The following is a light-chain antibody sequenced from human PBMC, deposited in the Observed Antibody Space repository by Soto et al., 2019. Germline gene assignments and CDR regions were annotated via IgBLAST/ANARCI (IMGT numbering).Light chain of an antibody. V-gene: IGLV2-14*01. CDR1: SRDIGAYDY. Sequence: LTQPASVSGSPGQSITISCTGSSRDIGAYDYVSWYQQHPGKAPKLLIYGVKNRPSGVSYRFSASKSAFTASLTISGLQAEDEAHYYCSSYTTSYFYVFGPGTKVTVL. J-gene: IGLJ1*01. CDR2: GVK. CDR3: SSYTTSYFYV.